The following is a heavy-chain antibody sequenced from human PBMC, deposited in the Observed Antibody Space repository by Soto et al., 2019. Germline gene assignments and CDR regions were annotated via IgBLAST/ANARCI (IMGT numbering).Heavy chain of an antibody. CDR1: GGTFSSYA. V-gene: IGHV1-69*01. J-gene: IGHJ4*02. CDR2: IIPIFGTA. CDR3: ARAAVAGELMYYFDY. Sequence: QVQLVQSGAEVKKPGSSVKVSCKASGGTFSSYAISWVRQAPGQGLEWMGGIIPIFGTANYAQKFQGRVTITADESTSTDYMELSSLRSEDTDVYYCARAAVAGELMYYFDYWGQGTLVTVSS. D-gene: IGHD6-19*01.